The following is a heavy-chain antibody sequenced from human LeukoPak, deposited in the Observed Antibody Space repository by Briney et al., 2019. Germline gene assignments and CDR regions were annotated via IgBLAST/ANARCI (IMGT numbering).Heavy chain of an antibody. D-gene: IGHD3-22*01. Sequence: PGGSLRLACAASGISLSSHWMHWVRQAPGKGLEWVANIKQDGSEKYYVDSVKGRFTISRDNAKNSLYLQMNSLRAEDTAVYYCARDLYYYDSSGYNDAFDIWGQGTMVTVSS. CDR3: ARDLYYYDSSGYNDAFDI. V-gene: IGHV3-7*01. J-gene: IGHJ3*02. CDR2: IKQDGSEK. CDR1: GISLSSHW.